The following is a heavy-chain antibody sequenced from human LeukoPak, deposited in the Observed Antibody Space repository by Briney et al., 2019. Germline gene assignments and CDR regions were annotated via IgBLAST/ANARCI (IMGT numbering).Heavy chain of an antibody. Sequence: GASVKVSCKASGYTFTSYYMHWARQAPGQGLEWMGIINPSGGSTSYAQKFQGRVTMTRDTSTSTVYMELSSLRSEDTAVYYCARSRTPVRAYCGGDCYADAFDIWGQGTMVTVSS. CDR3: ARSRTPVRAYCGGDCYADAFDI. CDR2: INPSGGST. CDR1: GYTFTSYY. J-gene: IGHJ3*02. V-gene: IGHV1-46*01. D-gene: IGHD2-21*02.